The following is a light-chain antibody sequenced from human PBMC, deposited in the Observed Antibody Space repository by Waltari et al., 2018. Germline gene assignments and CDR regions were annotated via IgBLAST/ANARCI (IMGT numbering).Light chain of an antibody. CDR1: SSDVGASNL. V-gene: IGLV2-23*02. CDR2: EVN. J-gene: IGLJ3*02. Sequence: QSALTQPASVSGSPGQSTTISCSGTSSDVGASNLIPWYQQHPGKVPTLMSYEVNKRPSGVSNRFSGSKSDNTASLTISGLQAEDEADYYCCSYAGRSTLVFGGGTKLTV. CDR3: CSYAGRSTLV.